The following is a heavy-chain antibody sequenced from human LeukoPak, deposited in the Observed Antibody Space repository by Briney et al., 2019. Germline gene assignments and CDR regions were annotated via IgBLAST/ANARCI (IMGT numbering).Heavy chain of an antibody. CDR2: IKQDGSER. CDR3: ASIVGPTAVGC. V-gene: IGHV3-7*01. CDR1: GFTFSTYW. Sequence: GGSLRLSCAASGFTFSTYWMSWVRQAPGKGLEWVANIKQDGSERYYVDSVKGRFTISRDNAKNSLYLQMNSLRAEDTAVYYSASIVGPTAVGCWGQGTLVTVSS. D-gene: IGHD1-26*01. J-gene: IGHJ4*02.